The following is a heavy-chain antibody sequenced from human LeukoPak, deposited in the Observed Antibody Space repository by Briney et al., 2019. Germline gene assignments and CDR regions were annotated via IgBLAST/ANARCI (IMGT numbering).Heavy chain of an antibody. J-gene: IGHJ3*02. Sequence: PSETLSLTCTVSGGSISGSSYYWGWIRQPPGKGLEWIGSIYYSGSTYYNPSLKSRVTISVDTSKNQFSLKLSSVTAADTAVYYCARSLTLELLGRRGAFDIWGQGTMVTVSS. CDR3: ARSLTLELLGRRGAFDI. V-gene: IGHV4-39*01. CDR2: IYYSGST. CDR1: GGSISGSSYY. D-gene: IGHD1-26*01.